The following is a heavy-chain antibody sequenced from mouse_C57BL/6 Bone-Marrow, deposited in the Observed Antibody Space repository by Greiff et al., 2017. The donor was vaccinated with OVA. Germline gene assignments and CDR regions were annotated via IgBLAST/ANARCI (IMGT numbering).Heavy chain of an antibody. D-gene: IGHD5-1*01. CDR1: GYTFTSYW. CDR3: ARSPTWYFDV. CDR2: IDPSDSYT. J-gene: IGHJ1*03. Sequence: QVQLQQPGAELVMPGASVKLSCKASGYTFTSYWMHWVKQRPGQGLEWIGEIDPSDSYTNYNQKFKGKSTLTVDKSSSTAYMQLSSLTSEDSAVYYCARSPTWYFDVWGTGTTVTVSS. V-gene: IGHV1-69*01.